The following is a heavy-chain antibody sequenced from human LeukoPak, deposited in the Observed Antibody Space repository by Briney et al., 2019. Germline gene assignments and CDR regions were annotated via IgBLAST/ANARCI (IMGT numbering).Heavy chain of an antibody. CDR1: GITLSNYG. Sequence: GGSLRLSCAVSGITLSNYGMSWVRQAPGKGLEWVAGISGSGGGTNYADSVKGRFTISRDNPKNTLYLQTNGLRAEDTAVYFCAKRGVVIRVILVGFHKEAYYFDSWGQGALVTVSS. CDR3: AKRGVVIRVILVGFHKEAYYFDS. V-gene: IGHV3-23*01. D-gene: IGHD3-22*01. J-gene: IGHJ4*02. CDR2: ISGSGGGT.